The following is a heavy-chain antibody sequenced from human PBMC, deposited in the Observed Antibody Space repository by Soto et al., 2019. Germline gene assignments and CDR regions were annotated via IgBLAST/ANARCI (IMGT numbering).Heavy chain of an antibody. CDR1: GLTVSSNY. D-gene: IGHD2-8*01. V-gene: IGHV3-53*04. CDR3: ARVLGNGGYFDY. CDR2: IDSAGST. J-gene: IGHJ4*02. Sequence: EVQLVESGGGLVQPGGSLRLSCAASGLTVSSNYMSWVRRAPGKGLEWVSVIDSAGSTYYAHSVKGRFTIPRHNSKHTLYLQMNSLRAEDTAVYYCARVLGNGGYFDYWGQGTLVTVSS.